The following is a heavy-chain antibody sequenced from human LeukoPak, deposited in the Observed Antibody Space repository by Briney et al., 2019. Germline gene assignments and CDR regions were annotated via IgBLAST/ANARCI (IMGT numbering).Heavy chain of an antibody. V-gene: IGHV3-30*02. CDR2: IGYGGDNK. CDR1: GFSFSTFG. D-gene: IGHD5-18*01. J-gene: IGHJ4*02. Sequence: GGSLRLSCSASGFSFSTFGMHWVRQSPGKGLEWVTFIGYGGDNKYYADSVKGRFTVSRDNSKNTLSLQMNSLRAEDTAVYYCARGRGYSYGTDYWGQGTLVTVSS. CDR3: ARGRGYSYGTDY.